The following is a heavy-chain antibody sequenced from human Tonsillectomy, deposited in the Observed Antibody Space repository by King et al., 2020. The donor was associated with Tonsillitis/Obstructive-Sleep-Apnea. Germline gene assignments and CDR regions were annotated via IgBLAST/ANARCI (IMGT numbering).Heavy chain of an antibody. D-gene: IGHD3-10*01. CDR2: IYPGDSDT. CDR1: GYSFTNYW. V-gene: IGHV5-51*01. Sequence: VQLVESGAEVKKPGESLKISCKGSGYSFTNYWIGWVRQTPGKGLEYMGIIYPGDSDTRSSPSFQGQVTISVDKAINTSYLHWSSLRASAPAIYYCARSPWFADVWAFDFWGQGTLVTVSS. J-gene: IGHJ4*02. CDR3: ARSPWFADVWAFDF.